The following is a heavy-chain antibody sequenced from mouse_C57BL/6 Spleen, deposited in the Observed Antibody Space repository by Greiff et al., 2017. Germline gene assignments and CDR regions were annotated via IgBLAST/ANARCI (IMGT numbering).Heavy chain of an antibody. CDR1: GYTFTDYE. Sequence: VQLQQSGAELVRPGASVTLSCKASGYTFTDYEMHWVKQTPVHGLEWIGAIDPETGGTAYNQKFKGKAILTADKSSSTAYMELRSLTSEDSAVYYCTWDYDVDFDYWGQGTTLTVSS. CDR3: TWDYDVDFDY. CDR2: IDPETGGT. J-gene: IGHJ2*01. V-gene: IGHV1-15*01. D-gene: IGHD2-4*01.